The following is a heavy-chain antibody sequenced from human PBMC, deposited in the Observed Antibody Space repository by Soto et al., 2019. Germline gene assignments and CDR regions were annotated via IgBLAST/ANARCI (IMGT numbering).Heavy chain of an antibody. J-gene: IGHJ4*01. D-gene: IGHD2-2*01. Sequence: GGSLRLSCAASGFTFSNSWMHWVRQAPGKGLVWVSRINTVGSSTSHADAVKGRFTISRDNAKNTVYLHMNSLRAEDTAVYYCTRATAVSFDYWGHGTLVTVSS. V-gene: IGHV3-74*01. CDR3: TRATAVSFDY. CDR1: GFTFSNSW. CDR2: INTVGSST.